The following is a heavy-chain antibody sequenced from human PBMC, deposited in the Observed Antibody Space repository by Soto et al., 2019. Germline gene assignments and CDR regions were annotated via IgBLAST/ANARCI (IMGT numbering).Heavy chain of an antibody. CDR2: IYYSGST. D-gene: IGHD2-2*01. J-gene: IGHJ5*02. CDR3: ARENYYCSSTSCYDPGPFDP. V-gene: IGHV4-59*01. Sequence: QVQLQESGPGLVKPSETLSLTCTVSGGSISSYYWSWIRQPPGKGLEWIGYIYYSGSTNYNPSLKSRVTISVDTSKTQFSLKLSSVTAADTAVYYCARENYYCSSTSCYDPGPFDPWGQGTLVTVSS. CDR1: GGSISSYY.